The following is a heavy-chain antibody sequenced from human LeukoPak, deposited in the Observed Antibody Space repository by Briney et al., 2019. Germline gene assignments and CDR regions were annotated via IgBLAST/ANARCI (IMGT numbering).Heavy chain of an antibody. J-gene: IGHJ4*02. Sequence: LETLSLTCAVSGGSITSYYWSWVRQPPGKGLEWIGHIYYSGSTNYNTSLKSRVPISVDTSKNQFSLNLSSVTPADTPVYYCARAFEHSYGVDYWGQGTLVTVSS. V-gene: IGHV4-59*01. CDR1: GGSITSYY. CDR3: ARAFEHSYGVDY. CDR2: IYYSGST. D-gene: IGHD5-18*01.